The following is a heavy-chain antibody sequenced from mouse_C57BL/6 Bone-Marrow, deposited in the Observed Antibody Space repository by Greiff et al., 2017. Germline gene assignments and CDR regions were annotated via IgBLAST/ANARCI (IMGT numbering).Heavy chain of an antibody. CDR1: GFTFSDYG. D-gene: IGHD1-1*01. CDR2: ISSGSSTI. V-gene: IGHV5-17*01. J-gene: IGHJ2*01. Sequence: EVQLVESGGGLVKPGGSLKLSCAASGFTFSDYGMHWVRQAPEKGLEWVAYISSGSSTIYYADTVNGRFTISRDNAKNTWFLQMTSLRSEDTAMYYCARTYGSSYCDYWGQGTTLTVSS. CDR3: ARTYGSSYCDY.